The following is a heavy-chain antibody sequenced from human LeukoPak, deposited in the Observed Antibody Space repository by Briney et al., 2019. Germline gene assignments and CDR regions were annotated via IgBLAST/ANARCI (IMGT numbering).Heavy chain of an antibody. CDR3: ARGLGILTGYSPEFAY. J-gene: IGHJ4*02. V-gene: IGHV1-69*13. Sequence: ASVKVSCKASGGTFSSYAISWVRQAPGRGLEWMGGIIPIFGTANYAQKFQGRVTITADESTSTAYMELSSLRSEDTAVYYCARGLGILTGYSPEFAYWGQGTLVTVSS. D-gene: IGHD3-9*01. CDR2: IIPIFGTA. CDR1: GGTFSSYA.